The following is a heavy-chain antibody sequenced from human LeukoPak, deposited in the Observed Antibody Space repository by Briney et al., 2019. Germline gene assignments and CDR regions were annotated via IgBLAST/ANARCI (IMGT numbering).Heavy chain of an antibody. Sequence: GESLKISWKGSGYRFTTYWIVWVRQMPGKGLEWMGIIYPGDSDTRYSPSFQGQVTFSADKSINTASLQWSSLKASDTAMYYCARPPDTGTRSAFDIWGQGTMVIVSS. D-gene: IGHD1-7*01. CDR1: GYRFTTYW. V-gene: IGHV5-51*01. CDR2: IYPGDSDT. J-gene: IGHJ3*02. CDR3: ARPPDTGTRSAFDI.